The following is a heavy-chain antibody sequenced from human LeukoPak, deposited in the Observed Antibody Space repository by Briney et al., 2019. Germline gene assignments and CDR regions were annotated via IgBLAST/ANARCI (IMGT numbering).Heavy chain of an antibody. CDR2: ISGSGGGT. CDR1: GLTFSRYA. V-gene: IGHV3-23*01. Sequence: GGSLRLSCAASGLTFSRYAMSWVRQAPGKGLEWVSTISGSGGGTYNADSVKGRFTISRDNSQNTLYLQMNSLRAEDTAIYYCVKTGTDDGYSIYFDHWGQGTLVTVSS. J-gene: IGHJ4*02. D-gene: IGHD5-24*01. CDR3: VKTGTDDGYSIYFDH.